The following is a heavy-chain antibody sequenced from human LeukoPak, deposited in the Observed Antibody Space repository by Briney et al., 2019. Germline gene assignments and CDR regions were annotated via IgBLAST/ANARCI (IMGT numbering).Heavy chain of an antibody. V-gene: IGHV4-34*01. J-gene: IGHJ3*02. CDR2: INHSGST. D-gene: IGHD6-19*01. CDR1: GGSFSGYY. Sequence: SETLSLTCAVYGGSFSGYYWSWIRQPPGKGLEWIGEINHSGSTNYNPSLKSRVTISVDTSTNQFSLKLSSVTAADTAVYYCARQRGYSSGRYRPGAFDIWGQGTMVTVSS. CDR3: ARQRGYSSGRYRPGAFDI.